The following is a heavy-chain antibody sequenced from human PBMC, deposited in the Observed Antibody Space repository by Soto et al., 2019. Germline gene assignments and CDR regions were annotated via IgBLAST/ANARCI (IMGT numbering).Heavy chain of an antibody. CDR2: INPSGGST. D-gene: IGHD3-22*01. CDR3: ARGLIYDSSGYYFDY. V-gene: IGHV1-46*01. Sequence: QMQLVQSGAEVKKPGASVKVSCKASGYTFTTYYMHWVRQAPGQGLEWMGIINPSGGSTRYAQKFQGRVTMTRDTSTSTVYMELSSLKSEDTAVYYCARGLIYDSSGYYFDYWGQGTLVTVSS. CDR1: GYTFTTYY. J-gene: IGHJ4*02.